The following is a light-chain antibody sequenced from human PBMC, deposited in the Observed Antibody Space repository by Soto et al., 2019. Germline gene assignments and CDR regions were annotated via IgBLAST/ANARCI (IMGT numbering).Light chain of an antibody. J-gene: IGLJ1*01. V-gene: IGLV1-40*01. Sequence: QSVLTQPPSVSGAPGQRVTISCTGSSSNIGAGYDVHWYQQVPGTAPKVLIYGNSNRPSGVPDRISGSKSGTSASLAITGLQAEDEADYYCQSYDSSLSGYVFGTGTQLTVL. CDR1: SSNIGAGYD. CDR3: QSYDSSLSGYV. CDR2: GNS.